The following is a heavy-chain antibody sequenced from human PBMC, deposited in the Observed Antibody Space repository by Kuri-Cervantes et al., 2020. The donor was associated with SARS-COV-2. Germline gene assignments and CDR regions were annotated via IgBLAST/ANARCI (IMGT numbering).Heavy chain of an antibody. CDR3: ATAGEWELLLDY. V-gene: IGHV1-24*01. CDR1: GYTLTELS. D-gene: IGHD1-26*01. CDR2: FDPEDGET. Sequence: ASVKVSCKVSGYTLTELSMHWVRQAPGKGLEWMGGFDPEDGETIYAQKFQGRVTMTEDTSTDTAYMELSSLRSEDTAVYYCATAGEWELLLDYWGRGTLVTVSS. J-gene: IGHJ4*02.